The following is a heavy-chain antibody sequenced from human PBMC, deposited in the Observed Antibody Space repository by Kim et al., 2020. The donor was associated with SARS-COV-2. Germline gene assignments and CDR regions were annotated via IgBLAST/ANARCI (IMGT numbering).Heavy chain of an antibody. CDR2: SGYT. CDR3: ARGRYYFDY. J-gene: IGHJ4*02. V-gene: IGHV3-11*06. D-gene: IGHD1-20*01. Sequence: SGYTSYAGSRRGRFTISRDNAQKSLYLQMNSLRAEDTAIYYCARGRYYFDYWGQGTLVTVSS.